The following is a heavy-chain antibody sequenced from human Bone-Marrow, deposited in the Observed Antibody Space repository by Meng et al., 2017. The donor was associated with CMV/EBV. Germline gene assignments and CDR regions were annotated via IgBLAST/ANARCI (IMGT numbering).Heavy chain of an antibody. CDR2: IYSGGST. J-gene: IGHJ6*02. D-gene: IGHD6-19*01. CDR3: ARTDGWGSGWPQNYYYYGMDV. Sequence: GGSLRLSCAASGFTVSSNYMSWVRQAPGKGLEWVSGIYSGGSTYYADSVKGRFTISRDNSKNTLYLQMNSLRAEDTAVYYCARTDGWGSGWPQNYYYYGMDVWGQGSTVTVSS. CDR1: GFTVSSNY. V-gene: IGHV3-53*01.